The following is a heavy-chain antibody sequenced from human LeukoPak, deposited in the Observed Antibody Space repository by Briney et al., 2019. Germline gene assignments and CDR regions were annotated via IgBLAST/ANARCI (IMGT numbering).Heavy chain of an antibody. Sequence: GGSLRLSCAASGFTFSDYYMSWIRQAPGKGLEWVSYISSSGSTIYYADSVKGRFTISRDNSKNTLYLQMNSLRAEDTAVYYCAKSGERVATRLDYWGQGTLVTVSS. D-gene: IGHD5-12*01. V-gene: IGHV3-11*01. J-gene: IGHJ4*02. CDR2: ISSSGSTI. CDR3: AKSGERVATRLDY. CDR1: GFTFSDYY.